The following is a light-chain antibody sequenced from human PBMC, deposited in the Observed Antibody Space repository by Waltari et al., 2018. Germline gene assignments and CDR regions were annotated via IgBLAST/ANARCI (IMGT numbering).Light chain of an antibody. CDR3: SSYSSSSPLV. J-gene: IGLJ2*01. V-gene: IGLV2-14*03. CDR1: SSDVGGYNY. Sequence: QSALTQPASVSGSPGQSITISCTGTSSDVGGYNYVSWYQQHPGKAPKLMIYDVSNRPSGVSDLFSGSKSGHTASLTISGLQAEEEADYYCSSYSSSSPLVFGGGTKLTVL. CDR2: DVS.